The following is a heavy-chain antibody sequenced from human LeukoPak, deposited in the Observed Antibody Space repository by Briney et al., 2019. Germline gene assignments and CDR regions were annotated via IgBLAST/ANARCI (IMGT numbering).Heavy chain of an antibody. V-gene: IGHV4-59*01. CDR2: IYYSGNT. D-gene: IGHD5-24*01. J-gene: IGHJ4*02. CDR3: ARDRDGYNY. Sequence: PSDTLSLTCTVSGGSISSYYWSWIRQPPGKGLEWIGYIYYSGNTNYNPSLKSRVTISVDTSKNQFSLKLSSVTAADTAVYYCARDRDGYNYWGQGTLVTVSS. CDR1: GGSISSYY.